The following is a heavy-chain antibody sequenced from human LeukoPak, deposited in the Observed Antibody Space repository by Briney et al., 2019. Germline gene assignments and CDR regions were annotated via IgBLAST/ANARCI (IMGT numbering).Heavy chain of an antibody. CDR3: ARITYYYDSSGYYYYFDY. J-gene: IGHJ4*02. CDR1: GGSFSDYY. CDR2: INHSGSP. Sequence: SETLSLTCAVYGGSFSDYYWTWIRQPPGKGLEWIGEINHSGSPNNNPSLKSRVSISFDTSKNQFSLKLTSVTAADTAVYYCARITYYYDSSGYYYYFDYWGQGTLVTVSS. D-gene: IGHD3-22*01. V-gene: IGHV4-34*01.